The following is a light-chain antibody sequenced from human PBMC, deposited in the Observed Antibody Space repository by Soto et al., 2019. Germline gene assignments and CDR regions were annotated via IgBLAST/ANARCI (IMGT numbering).Light chain of an antibody. CDR3: LQDYSYPFT. J-gene: IGKJ3*01. V-gene: IGKV1-6*01. CDR2: TAS. Sequence: AIQMTQSPSSLSASVGDRVTITCRATQGIRNDLGWYQQKPGEAPKLLISTASSLQRGVPSRFSGRGYGTDFTLTISSLQPEDFATYFCLQDYSYPFTFGPGTKVDIK. CDR1: QGIRND.